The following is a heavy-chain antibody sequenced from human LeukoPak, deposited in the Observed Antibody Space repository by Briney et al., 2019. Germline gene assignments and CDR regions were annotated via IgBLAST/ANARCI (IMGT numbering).Heavy chain of an antibody. D-gene: IGHD3-22*01. J-gene: IGHJ4*02. CDR3: ARGYDSSGYYYV. CDR1: GGTFSSYA. CDR2: IIPILGIA. V-gene: IGHV1-69*04. Sequence: SVKVSCKASGGTFSSYAISWVRQAPGQGLEWMGRIIPILGIANYAQKFQGRVTITADKSTSTAYMELSSLRSEVTAVYYCARGYDSSGYYYVWGQGTLVTVSS.